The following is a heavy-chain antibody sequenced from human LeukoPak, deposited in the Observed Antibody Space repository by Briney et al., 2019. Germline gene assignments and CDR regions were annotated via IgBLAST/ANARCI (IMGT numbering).Heavy chain of an antibody. V-gene: IGHV3-33*01. D-gene: IGHD5-24*01. CDR2: IWYDGSNK. J-gene: IGHJ4*02. Sequence: GGSLRLSCAASGFTFSSYGMHWVRQAPGKGLEWVAVIWYDGSNKYYADSVKGRFTISRDNSKNTLYLQMNSLRAEDTAVYYCAIDGDGYNYGPDSPAPIDYWGQGTLVTVSS. CDR1: GFTFSSYG. CDR3: AIDGDGYNYGPDSPAPIDY.